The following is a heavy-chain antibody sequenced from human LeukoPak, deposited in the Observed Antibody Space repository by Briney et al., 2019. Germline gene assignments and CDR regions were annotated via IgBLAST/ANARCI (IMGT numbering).Heavy chain of an antibody. Sequence: SETLSLTCTDSGVSMNYYFCNWILQPAGEGLQWFGRIHSSGTTNYNPSLKSRVTMSIDMSKNQFSLRLTSVTAADTAVYYCARGRVSGWYRRLFDPWGQGTLVTVSS. V-gene: IGHV4-4*07. J-gene: IGHJ5*02. D-gene: IGHD6-19*01. CDR3: ARGRVSGWYRRLFDP. CDR1: GVSMNYYF. CDR2: IHSSGTT.